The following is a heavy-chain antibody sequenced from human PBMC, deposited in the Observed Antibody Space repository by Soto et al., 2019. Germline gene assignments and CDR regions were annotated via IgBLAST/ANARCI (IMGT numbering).Heavy chain of an antibody. Sequence: SETLSLTCAVSGGSINSGRNFWGWIRQPPGKGLEWIGSMFSSGDTYYNPSLMNRVTISSDTSKNQFSLKVNSVTAADTAVYYFARHGSGGRAFDIWGPGTMVTVSS. J-gene: IGHJ3*02. CDR3: ARHGSGGRAFDI. D-gene: IGHD3-10*01. CDR2: MFSSGDT. V-gene: IGHV4-39*01. CDR1: GGSINSGRNF.